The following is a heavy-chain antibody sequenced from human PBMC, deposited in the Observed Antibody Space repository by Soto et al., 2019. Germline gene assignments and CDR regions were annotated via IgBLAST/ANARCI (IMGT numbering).Heavy chain of an antibody. CDR1: GGTFSSYA. CDR3: ARANYYDSSGPGEGWFDP. Sequence: SVKVSCKASGGTFSSYAISWVRQAPGQGLEWMGGIIPIFGTANYAQKFQGRVTITADKSTSTAYMELSSLRSEDTAVYYCARANYYDSSGPGEGWFDPWGQGTLVTVSS. D-gene: IGHD3-22*01. V-gene: IGHV1-69*06. CDR2: IIPIFGTA. J-gene: IGHJ5*02.